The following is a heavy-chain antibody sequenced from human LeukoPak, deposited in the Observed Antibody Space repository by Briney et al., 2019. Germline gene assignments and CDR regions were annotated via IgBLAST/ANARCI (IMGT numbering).Heavy chain of an antibody. V-gene: IGHV1-69*05. J-gene: IGHJ6*03. D-gene: IGHD2-2*02. CDR1: GYTFTSYG. Sequence: ASVKVSCKASGYTFTSYGINWVRQAPGQGLEWMGGIIPIFGTANYAQKFQGRVTITTDESTSTAYMELSSLRSEDTAVYYCARGVVVPAAIREYYYYYYMDVWGKGTTVTVSS. CDR3: ARGVVVPAAIREYYYYYYMDV. CDR2: IIPIFGTA.